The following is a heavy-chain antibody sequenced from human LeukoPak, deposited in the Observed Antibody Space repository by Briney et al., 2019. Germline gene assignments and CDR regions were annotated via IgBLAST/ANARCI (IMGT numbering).Heavy chain of an antibody. CDR2: INPNSGGT. CDR1: GYTFTGYY. D-gene: IGHD1-26*01. CDR3: ASLTVGATQSIYDY. V-gene: IGHV1-2*02. Sequence: GASVKVSCKASGYTFTGYYMHWVRQAPGQGLEWMGWINPNSGGTNYAQKFQGRVTMTRDTSISTAYMELSRLRSDDTAVYYCASLTVGATQSIYDYWGQGTLVTVSS. J-gene: IGHJ4*02.